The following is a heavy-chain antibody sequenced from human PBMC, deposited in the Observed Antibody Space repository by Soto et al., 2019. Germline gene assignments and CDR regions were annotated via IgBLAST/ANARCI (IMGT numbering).Heavy chain of an antibody. V-gene: IGHV3-30-3*01. J-gene: IGHJ4*02. CDR3: ARDLRSGGTIDY. CDR2: ISYDRSNK. CDR1: GFTFSSYA. Sequence: TGGSLRLSCAASGFTFSSYAMHWVRQAAGKGLEWVAVISYDRSNKYYADSVKGRFTISIDNSKNTLYLQMNSLRAEDTAVYYCARDLRSGGTIDYWGRGTLVTVSS. D-gene: IGHD6-25*01.